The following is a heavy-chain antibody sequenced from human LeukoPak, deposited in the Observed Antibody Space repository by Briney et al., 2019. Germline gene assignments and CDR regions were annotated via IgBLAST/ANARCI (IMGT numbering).Heavy chain of an antibody. CDR1: GFTFSSYW. Sequence: PGGSLRLSCAASGFTFSSYWMSWVRQAPGKGLEWVANIKQDGSEKYYVDSVKGRFTISRDNAKNSLYLQMNSLRAEDTAVYYCARGVWFGDQNGDYYFDYWGQGTLDTVSS. J-gene: IGHJ4*02. V-gene: IGHV3-7*01. CDR3: ARGVWFGDQNGDYYFDY. CDR2: IKQDGSEK. D-gene: IGHD3-10*01.